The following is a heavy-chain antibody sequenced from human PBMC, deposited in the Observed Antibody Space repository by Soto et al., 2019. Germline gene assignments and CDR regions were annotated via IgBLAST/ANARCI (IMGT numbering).Heavy chain of an antibody. V-gene: IGHV3-23*01. J-gene: IGHJ4*02. CDR1: GFTFSGYA. CDR2: ISGSGGST. D-gene: IGHD3-3*01. Sequence: GGSLRLSCAASGFTFSGYAMSWVRQAPGKGLEWVSAISGSGGSTYYADSVKGRFTISRDNSKNTLYLQMNSLRAEDTAVYYCAKSDDFWSGYPQYYFDYWGQGTLVTVSS. CDR3: AKSDDFWSGYPQYYFDY.